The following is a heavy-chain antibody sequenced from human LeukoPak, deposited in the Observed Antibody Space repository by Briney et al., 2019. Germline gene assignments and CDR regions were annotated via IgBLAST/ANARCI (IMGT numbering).Heavy chain of an antibody. J-gene: IGHJ3*02. CDR3: ARDQWERNDAFDI. CDR1: GYTFTGYY. CDR2: ISAYNGNT. V-gene: IGHV1-18*04. D-gene: IGHD1-26*01. Sequence: ASVKVSCKAFGYTFTGYYMHCVRQDPGQGLEWMGRISAYNGNTNYAQKLQGRVTMTTDTSTSTAYMELRSLRSDDTAVYYCARDQWERNDAFDIWGQGTMVTVSS.